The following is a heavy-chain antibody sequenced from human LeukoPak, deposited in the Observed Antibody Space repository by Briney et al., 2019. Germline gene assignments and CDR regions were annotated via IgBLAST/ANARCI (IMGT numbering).Heavy chain of an antibody. Sequence: SATLSLTCTVSGGSISSYYWTWIRQPPGKGLEWIGYVSYSGTTKYNPSLKSRVTMSVDTSKNQLSLKLSSVTAADTAVYYCARHQQYGAFDIGRQGTMVTVSS. V-gene: IGHV4-59*08. J-gene: IGHJ3*02. CDR1: GGSISSYY. CDR2: VSYSGTT. CDR3: ARHQQYGAFDI. D-gene: IGHD4-11*01.